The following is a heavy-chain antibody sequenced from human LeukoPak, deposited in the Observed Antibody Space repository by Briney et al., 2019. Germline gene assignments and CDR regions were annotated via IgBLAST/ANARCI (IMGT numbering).Heavy chain of an antibody. J-gene: IGHJ4*02. V-gene: IGHV6-1*01. CDR2: TYYRSKWYN. D-gene: IGHD6-19*01. CDR1: GDSVSSNSAA. Sequence: KSSQTLSLTCAISGDSVSSNSAAWNWIRQSPSRGLEWLGRTYYRSKWYNDYAVSVKSRITINPDTSKNQFSLQLNSVTPEDTAVYYCARDAYSSGWYPDGAFDYWGQGTLVTVSS. CDR3: ARDAYSSGWYPDGAFDY.